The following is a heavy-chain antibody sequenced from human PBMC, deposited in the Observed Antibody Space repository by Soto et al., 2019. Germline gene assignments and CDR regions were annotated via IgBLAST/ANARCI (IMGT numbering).Heavy chain of an antibody. CDR1: GYSISSSNW. Sequence: QVQLQESGPGLVKPSDTLSLTCAVSGYSISSSNWWGWIRQPPGKGLEWIGYIYYSGSTYYNASLQSRVTMSVDTAKDQFSLKLSSVTAVYTAVYYCARTLQDYGMDVWGPGTTVTVSS. CDR3: ARTLQDYGMDV. CDR2: IYYSGST. J-gene: IGHJ6*02. V-gene: IGHV4-28*01.